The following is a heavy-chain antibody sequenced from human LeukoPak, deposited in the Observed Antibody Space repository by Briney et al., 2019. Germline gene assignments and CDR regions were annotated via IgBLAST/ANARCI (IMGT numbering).Heavy chain of an antibody. CDR1: GFTFDDYT. Sequence: GGSLRLPCAASGFTFDDYTMHWVRQAPGKGLEWVSLISWDGGSTYYADSVKGRFTISRDNSKNSLYLQMNSLRTEDTALYYCAKDTANSPLDYWGQGTLVTVSS. CDR2: ISWDGGST. D-gene: IGHD5-24*01. J-gene: IGHJ4*02. CDR3: AKDTANSPLDY. V-gene: IGHV3-43*01.